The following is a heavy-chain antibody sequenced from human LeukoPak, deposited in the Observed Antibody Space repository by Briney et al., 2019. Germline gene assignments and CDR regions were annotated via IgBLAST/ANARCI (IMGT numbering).Heavy chain of an antibody. D-gene: IGHD3-22*01. J-gene: IGHJ5*02. V-gene: IGHV4-61*02. CDR3: TGDTNKAPHDYYVGNHNWFDP. CDR2: IHTSGST. CDR1: GGSISSGSYY. Sequence: TSETLSLTCTVSGGSISSGSYYWTWIRQPAGKGLEWIGRIHTSGSTNYNPSLKSRVTISVDKSRNQFSLKLSSLTAADSAVYYCTGDTNKAPHDYYVGNHNWFDPWGQGTLVTVSS.